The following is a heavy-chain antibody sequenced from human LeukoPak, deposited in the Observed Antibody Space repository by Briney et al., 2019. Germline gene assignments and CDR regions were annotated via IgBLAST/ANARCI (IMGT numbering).Heavy chain of an antibody. CDR2: ISYDGSNK. Sequence: GGSLRLSCAASGFTFSTYGMGWVRQAPGKGLEWVAVISYDGSNKYYADSVKGRFTISRDNSKNTLYLQMNSLRAEDTAVYYCAKDGPPYSSSWYRYYYYYMDVWGKGTTVTVS. D-gene: IGHD6-13*01. CDR1: GFTFSTYG. J-gene: IGHJ6*03. V-gene: IGHV3-30*18. CDR3: AKDGPPYSSSWYRYYYYYMDV.